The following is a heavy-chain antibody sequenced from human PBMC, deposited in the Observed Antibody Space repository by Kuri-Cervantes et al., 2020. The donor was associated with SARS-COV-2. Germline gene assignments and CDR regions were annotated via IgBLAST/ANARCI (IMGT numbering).Heavy chain of an antibody. D-gene: IGHD2-15*01. CDR3: ARAAVVAAIWRADLNAFDI. CDR1: GFLFSDYY. V-gene: IGHV3-11*01. CDR2: IDPSGSSK. Sequence: GGSLRLSCTASGFLFSDYYMTWIRQAPGKGLEWVSNIDPSGSSKYYADSVKGRFTISRDNAKNSLYLQMNSLRAEDTAVYYCARAAVVAAIWRADLNAFDIWGQGTMVTVSS. J-gene: IGHJ3*02.